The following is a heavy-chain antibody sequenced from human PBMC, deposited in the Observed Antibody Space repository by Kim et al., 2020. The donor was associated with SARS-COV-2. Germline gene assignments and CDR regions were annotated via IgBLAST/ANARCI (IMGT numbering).Heavy chain of an antibody. J-gene: IGHJ4*02. V-gene: IGHV3-9*01. CDR1: GFTFDDYA. D-gene: IGHD3-16*01. CDR2: ISWNSGSI. Sequence: GGSLRLSCAASGFTFDDYAMHWVRQAPGKGLEWVSGISWNSGSIGYADSVKGRFTISRDNAKNSLYLQMNSLRAEDTALYYCAKLSGGVFDYWGQGTLVTVSS. CDR3: AKLSGGVFDY.